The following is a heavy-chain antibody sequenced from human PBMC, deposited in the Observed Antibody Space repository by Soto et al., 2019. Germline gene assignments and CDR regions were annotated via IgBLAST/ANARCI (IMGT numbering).Heavy chain of an antibody. J-gene: IGHJ4*02. CDR2: IIPIFATV. CDR3: ARGGRGYSSAPRYYFDY. V-gene: IGHV1-69*01. D-gene: IGHD5-18*01. Sequence: QVQLVQSGSEVKKPGSSVKVSCKASGGSFSSNPISWVRQAPGQGLEWMAGIIPIFATVHYAQKFQGRVTITADESTSTAYTELTSLRSEDTAVYFCARGGRGYSSAPRYYFDYWGQGTLVTVS. CDR1: GGSFSSNP.